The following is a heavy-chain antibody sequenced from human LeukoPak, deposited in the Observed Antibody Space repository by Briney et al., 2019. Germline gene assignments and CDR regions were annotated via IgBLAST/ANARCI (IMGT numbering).Heavy chain of an antibody. V-gene: IGHV3-30-3*02. CDR2: ISYDGSNK. D-gene: IGHD3-3*01. CDR3: AKSAEEIFGVVIPRYYYYMDV. CDR1: GFTFSSYA. J-gene: IGHJ6*03. Sequence: QPGRSLRLSCAASGFTFSSYAMHWVRQAPGKGLEWVAVISYDGSNKYYADSVKGRFTISRDNSKNTLYLQMNSLRAEDTAVYYCAKSAEEIFGVVIPRYYYYMDVWGKGTTVTVSS.